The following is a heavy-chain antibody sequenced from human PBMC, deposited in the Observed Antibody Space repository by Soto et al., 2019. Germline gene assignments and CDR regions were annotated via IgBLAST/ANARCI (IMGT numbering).Heavy chain of an antibody. CDR3: ARDFPLIHYYGSGSRIDAFDI. Sequence: SETLSLTCAVYGGSFSGYYWSWIRQPPGKGLEWIGEINHSGSTNYNPSLKSRVTISVDTSKNQFSLKLGSVTAADTAVYYCARDFPLIHYYGSGSRIDAFDIWGQGTMVTVSS. CDR1: GGSFSGYY. V-gene: IGHV4-34*01. J-gene: IGHJ3*02. CDR2: INHSGST. D-gene: IGHD3-10*01.